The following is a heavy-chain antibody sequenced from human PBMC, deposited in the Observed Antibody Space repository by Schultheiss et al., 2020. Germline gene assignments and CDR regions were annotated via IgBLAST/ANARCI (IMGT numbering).Heavy chain of an antibody. J-gene: IGHJ6*02. CDR2: IYPGDSDT. CDR1: GYSFTSYW. CDR3: ARQGGHQLAHYGMDV. D-gene: IGHD2-2*01. V-gene: IGHV5-51*01. Sequence: GESLKISCKGSGYSFTSYWIGWVRQMPGKGLEWMGIIYPGDSDTRYSPSFQGQVTISADKSISTAYLQWSSLKASDTAMYYCARQGGHQLAHYGMDVWGQGTTVTVSS.